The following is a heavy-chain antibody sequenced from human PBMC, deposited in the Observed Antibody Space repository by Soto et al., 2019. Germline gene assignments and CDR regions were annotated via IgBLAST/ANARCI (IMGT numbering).Heavy chain of an antibody. V-gene: IGHV1-2*04. D-gene: IGHD4-17*01. CDR2: INPNSGGT. Sequence: ASVKGFCQTSGYTLPGNYMHWLRQAPGQGLEWMGWINPNSGGTNYAQKFQGWVTMTRDTSISTAYMELSRLRSDDTAVYYCARGGYGDNNWFDPWGQGTLVTVSS. J-gene: IGHJ5*02. CDR1: GYTLPGNY. CDR3: ARGGYGDNNWFDP.